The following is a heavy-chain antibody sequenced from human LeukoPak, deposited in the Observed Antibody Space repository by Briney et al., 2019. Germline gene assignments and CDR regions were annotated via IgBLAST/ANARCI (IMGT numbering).Heavy chain of an antibody. CDR3: AREGYCSGGSCYRLSGIDY. Sequence: ASVKVSCKASGHTFTSYGISWVRQAPGQGLEWMGWISAYNGNTNYAQKLQGRVTMTTDTSTSTAYMELRSLRSDDTAVYYCAREGYCSGGSCYRLSGIDYWGQGTLVTVSS. V-gene: IGHV1-18*01. J-gene: IGHJ4*02. D-gene: IGHD2-15*01. CDR2: ISAYNGNT. CDR1: GHTFTSYG.